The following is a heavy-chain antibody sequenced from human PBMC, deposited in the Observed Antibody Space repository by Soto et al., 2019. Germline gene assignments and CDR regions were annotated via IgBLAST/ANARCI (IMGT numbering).Heavy chain of an antibody. CDR3: ASDYYDSSGYVGIFDC. J-gene: IGHJ4*02. CDR1: GGSISSYY. Sequence: SETLSLTCTVSGGSISSYYWSWIRQPPGKGLEWIGYIYYSGSTNYNPSLKSRGTISVDTSKNQFSLKLSSVSDADTAVYYCASDYYDSSGYVGIFDCWGQGTLGTVSS. V-gene: IGHV4-59*01. CDR2: IYYSGST. D-gene: IGHD3-22*01.